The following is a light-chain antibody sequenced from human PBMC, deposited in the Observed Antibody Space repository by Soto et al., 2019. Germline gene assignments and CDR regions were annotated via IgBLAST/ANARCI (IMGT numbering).Light chain of an antibody. CDR3: QSYDSSLSGV. CDR1: SSHIGAGYD. Sequence: QSVLTQPPSVSGAPGQRVTIPRTGSSSHIGAGYDVHWYQQFPGTAPKLLIYGNSNRPSGVPDRFSGSKSGTSASLAITGLQAEDEADYYCQSYDSSLSGVFGSGTKGTVL. CDR2: GNS. J-gene: IGLJ1*01. V-gene: IGLV1-40*01.